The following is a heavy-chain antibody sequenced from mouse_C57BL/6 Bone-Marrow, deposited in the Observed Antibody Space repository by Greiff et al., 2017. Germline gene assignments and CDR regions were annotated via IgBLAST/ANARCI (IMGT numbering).Heavy chain of an antibody. D-gene: IGHD2-5*01. CDR3: ARHESNYPVDY. V-gene: IGHV1-54*01. Sequence: VQLVESGAELVRPGTSVKVSCKASGYAFTNYLMEWVKQRPGQGLEWIGVINPGSGDTNYNAKFKGKATLTADKSSSTAYMQLSSLTSEDSAVYYGARHESNYPVDYWGQGTPVTVSA. CDR2: INPGSGDT. CDR1: GYAFTNYL. J-gene: IGHJ3*01.